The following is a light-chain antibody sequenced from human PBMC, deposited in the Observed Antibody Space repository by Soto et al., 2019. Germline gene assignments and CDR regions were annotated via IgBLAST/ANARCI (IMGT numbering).Light chain of an antibody. CDR3: QQLSRYPLT. CDR2: SAY. CDR1: QARRNY. V-gene: IGKV1-9*01. J-gene: IGKJ4*01. Sequence: DLPLTQFSSVPSGYVGGTVTITCRASQARRNYLAWYQQKPGKAPDLLIYSAYHLQSGVPSRFSGSGSETEFSLTIRALQPEDFATYYCQQLSRYPLTFGGGT.